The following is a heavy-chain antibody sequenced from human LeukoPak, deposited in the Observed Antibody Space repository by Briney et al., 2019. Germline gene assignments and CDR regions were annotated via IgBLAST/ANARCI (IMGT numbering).Heavy chain of an antibody. J-gene: IGHJ4*02. CDR1: GFTFSSYA. CDR3: SGDGEY. Sequence: AGGSLRLSCAASGFTFSSYAMSWVRQAPGEGLEWVSSITTSGGSTYYADSVKGRFTISRDNSKNTVYLQMNSLRVEDTAVYYCSGDGEYWGQGTLVTVSS. CDR2: ITTSGGST. V-gene: IGHV3-23*01.